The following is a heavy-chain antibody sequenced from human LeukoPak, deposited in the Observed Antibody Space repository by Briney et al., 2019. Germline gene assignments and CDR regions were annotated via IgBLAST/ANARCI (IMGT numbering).Heavy chain of an antibody. J-gene: IGHJ5*02. CDR1: GGTFSSYA. CDR3: ASSLAVAGTGGLDP. CDR2: ILPIFGTA. V-gene: IGHV1-69*06. D-gene: IGHD6-19*01. Sequence: SVKVSCKASGGTFSSYAISWVRQAPGQGLEWMGGILPIFGTANYAQKFQGRVTITADKSTSTAYMELSSLRSEDTAVYYCASSLAVAGTGGLDPWGQGTLVTVSS.